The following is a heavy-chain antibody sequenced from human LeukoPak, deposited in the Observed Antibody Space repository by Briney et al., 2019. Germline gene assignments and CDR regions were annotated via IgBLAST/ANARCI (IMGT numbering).Heavy chain of an antibody. J-gene: IGHJ3*02. CDR2: IYNYGGT. Sequence: SETLSLTYTVSGGSMSSDYWSWIRQPPGKGLEWIGYIYNYGGTNYSPSLKTRITMSIDTSKNQISLRLASVTAADTAVYFCASHYRFAFDNWGRGTLVTVSS. D-gene: IGHD3-16*02. V-gene: IGHV4-59*08. CDR3: ASHYRFAFDN. CDR1: GGSMSSDY.